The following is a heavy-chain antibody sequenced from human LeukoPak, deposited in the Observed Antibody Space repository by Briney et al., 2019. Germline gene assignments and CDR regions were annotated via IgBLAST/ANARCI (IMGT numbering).Heavy chain of an antibody. CDR1: GFTFSSYS. D-gene: IGHD2-15*01. CDR2: ISGSGGST. Sequence: PGGSLRLSCAASGFTFSSYSMNWVRQAPGKGLEWVSAISGSGGSTYYADSVKGRFTISRDNSKNTLYLQMNSLRAEDTAVYYCARDCSGGSCYPSPDAFDIWGQGTMVTVSS. V-gene: IGHV3-23*01. CDR3: ARDCSGGSCYPSPDAFDI. J-gene: IGHJ3*02.